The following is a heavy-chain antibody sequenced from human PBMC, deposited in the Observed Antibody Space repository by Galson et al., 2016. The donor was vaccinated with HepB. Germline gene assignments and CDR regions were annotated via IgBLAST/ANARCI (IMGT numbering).Heavy chain of an antibody. CDR3: ARDRYCDSIGCYYFDY. V-gene: IGHV3-7*01. CDR1: GFTFSGFW. CDR2: IKHDGSEK. J-gene: IGHJ4*02. Sequence: CLRLSCAASGFTFSGFWMSWIRQAPGKGLERVANIKHDGSEKYYVDSVRGRVTISRDNAKDSLYLQMDSLRVEDTALYYCARDRYCDSIGCYYFDYWGQGTLVTVSS. D-gene: IGHD2-2*01.